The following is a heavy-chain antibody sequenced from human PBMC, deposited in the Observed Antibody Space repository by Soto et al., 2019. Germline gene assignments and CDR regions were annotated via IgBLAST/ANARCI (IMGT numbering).Heavy chain of an antibody. CDR1: GYTFTSYA. Sequence: ASVKVSCKASGYTFTSYAMHWVRQAPGQRLEWMGWINAGNGNTKYSQKFQGRVTITRDTSASTAYMELSSLRSEDTAVYYCARDSPYDDTSGYYDYCGQGTLVTVSS. J-gene: IGHJ4*02. V-gene: IGHV1-3*01. D-gene: IGHD3-22*01. CDR2: INAGNGNT. CDR3: ARDSPYDDTSGYYDY.